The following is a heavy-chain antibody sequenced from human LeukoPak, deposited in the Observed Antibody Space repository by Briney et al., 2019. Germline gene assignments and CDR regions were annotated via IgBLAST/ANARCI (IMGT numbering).Heavy chain of an antibody. CDR2: VTTDTSHT. D-gene: IGHD2-15*01. V-gene: IGHV3-11*06. J-gene: IGHJ3*01. CDR3: VRETWYAFDR. CDR1: GFSFSSHH. Sequence: PGGSLRLSCAASGFSFSSHHMRWIRQAPGKGLEWVSSVTTDTSHTNYADSVKGRFTLSRDNAKKSLYLQMNSLRAEDTAVYYCVRETWYAFDRWGQGAMVTVSS.